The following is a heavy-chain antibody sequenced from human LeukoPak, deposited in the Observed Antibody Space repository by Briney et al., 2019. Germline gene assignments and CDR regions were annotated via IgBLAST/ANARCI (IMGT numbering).Heavy chain of an antibody. J-gene: IGHJ6*03. CDR2: IRYDGSNK. Sequence: GGSLRLSCAASGFTFSSYGMHWVRQAPGKGLEWVAFIRYDGSNKYYADSVKGRFTISRDNAKNSLYLQMNSLRAEDTAVYYCAREATSILWWCMGVWGKGTTVTVSS. CDR3: AREATSILWWCMGV. D-gene: IGHD2-21*01. CDR1: GFTFSSYG. V-gene: IGHV3-30*02.